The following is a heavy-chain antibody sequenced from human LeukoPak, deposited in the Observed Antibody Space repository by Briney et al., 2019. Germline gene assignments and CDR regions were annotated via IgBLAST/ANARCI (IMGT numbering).Heavy chain of an antibody. CDR3: ARDTYYYDSSGYSLFDY. J-gene: IGHJ4*02. CDR1: GGSFSGYY. CDR2: INHSGST. D-gene: IGHD3-22*01. V-gene: IGHV4-34*01. Sequence: PSETLSLTCAVYGGSFSGYYWSWICQPPGKGLEWIGEINHSGSTNYNPSLKSRVTISVDTSKNQFSLKLSSVTAADTAVYYCARDTYYYDSSGYSLFDYWGQGTLVTVSS.